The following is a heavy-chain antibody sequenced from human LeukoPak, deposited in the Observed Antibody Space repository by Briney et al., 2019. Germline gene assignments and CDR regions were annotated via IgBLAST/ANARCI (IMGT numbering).Heavy chain of an antibody. CDR3: ARYVSSVLDY. CDR2: IYSSGST. CDR1: GDSMSGYY. Sequence: SETLSLTCTVSGDSMSGYYWSWMRQPPGRGLEWLGYIYSSGSTYYNPSLKSRVGISVATSKNQFSLKLSSVTAADTAVYFCARYVSSVLDYWGQGTLVTVCS. J-gene: IGHJ4*02. V-gene: IGHV4-59*01. D-gene: IGHD3-22*01.